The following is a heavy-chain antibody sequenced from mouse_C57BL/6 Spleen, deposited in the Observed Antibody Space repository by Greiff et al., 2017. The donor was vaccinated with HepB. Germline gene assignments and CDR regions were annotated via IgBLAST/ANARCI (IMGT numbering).Heavy chain of an antibody. CDR3: ARPVYGSSVDY. V-gene: IGHV1-50*01. Sequence: QVQLQQPGAELVKPGASVKLSCKASGYTFTSYWMQWVKQRPGQGLEWIGEIDPSDSYTNYNQKFKGKATLTVDTSSSTAYMQLSSLTAEDSAVYYCARPVYGSSVDYWGQGTTLTVSS. D-gene: IGHD1-1*01. J-gene: IGHJ2*01. CDR1: GYTFTSYW. CDR2: IDPSDSYT.